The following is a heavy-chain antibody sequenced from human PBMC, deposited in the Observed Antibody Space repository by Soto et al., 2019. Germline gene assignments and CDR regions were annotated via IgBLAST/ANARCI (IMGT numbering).Heavy chain of an antibody. Sequence: DVQLVESGGGSVQPGGSLRLSCQTSGFTFSNAWMNWVRQSPGKGLEWVGRIKKISDGGTTDYAAPVRGRFTISRDASRNTLYLQMNTLKTEDTAVYYCTTDYLKFGDTFDYWGQGTLVTVSS. CDR1: GFTFSNAW. CDR2: IKKISDGGTT. D-gene: IGHD3-10*01. J-gene: IGHJ4*02. CDR3: TTDYLKFGDTFDY. V-gene: IGHV3-15*07.